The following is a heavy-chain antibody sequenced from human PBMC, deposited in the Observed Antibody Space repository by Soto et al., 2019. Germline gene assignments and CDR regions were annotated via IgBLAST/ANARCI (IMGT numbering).Heavy chain of an antibody. D-gene: IGHD2-2*01. V-gene: IGHV1-18*01. CDR2: ISAYNDNT. Sequence: ASVKVSCKTSGFTFTSYAISWVRQAPGQGLEWMGWISAYNDNTNYAQKLQGRVTMTTDTSTSTAYMELRSLRSNDTAVYYCARDPVVPAAKESWFDPWGQGTLVTVSS. CDR1: GFTFTSYA. CDR3: ARDPVVPAAKESWFDP. J-gene: IGHJ5*02.